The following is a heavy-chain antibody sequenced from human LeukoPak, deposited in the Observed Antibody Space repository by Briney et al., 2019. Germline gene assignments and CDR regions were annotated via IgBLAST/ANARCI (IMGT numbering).Heavy chain of an antibody. V-gene: IGHV3-43*01. CDR1: GFTFSSYG. D-gene: IGHD3-22*01. J-gene: IGHJ3*02. CDR3: ARWYYDSSGSAFDI. Sequence: HPGGSLRLSCAASGFTFSSYGMSWVRQAPGKGLEWVSLISWDGGSTYYADSVKGRFTISRDNSKNSLYLQMNSLRTEDTALYYCARWYYDSSGSAFDIWGQGTMVTVSS. CDR2: ISWDGGST.